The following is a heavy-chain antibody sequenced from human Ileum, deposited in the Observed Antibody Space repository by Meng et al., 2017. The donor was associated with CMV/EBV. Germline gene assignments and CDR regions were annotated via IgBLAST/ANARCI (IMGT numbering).Heavy chain of an antibody. J-gene: IGHJ4*02. CDR3: AKSPYISEYHYDSSGYFDY. CDR1: GFTFSSYA. Sequence: GSLRLSCAASGFTFSSYAMNWVRQAPGEGPEWVATISGSDVNTYYAGSVMGRFIVSRDNSKNTLYLQMNSLRAEDTATYYCAKSPYISEYHYDSSGYFDYWGQGTLVTVSS. D-gene: IGHD3-22*01. V-gene: IGHV3-23*01. CDR2: ISGSDVNT.